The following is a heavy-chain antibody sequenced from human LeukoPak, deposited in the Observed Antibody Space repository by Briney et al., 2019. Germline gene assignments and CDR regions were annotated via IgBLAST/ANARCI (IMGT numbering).Heavy chain of an antibody. D-gene: IGHD6-6*01. CDR3: ARGHGGSSSHRYSDY. V-gene: IGHV3-66*01. CDR1: GFIVSNNY. CDR2: IFVGGIT. Sequence: GGSLRLSCVASGFIVSNNYMSWVRQAPGKGLEWVSVIFVGGITYYADSVKGRFTISRDNSKSTLYFQMNSLRAEDTAVYYCARGHGGSSSHRYSDYWGQGTQVTVSS. J-gene: IGHJ4*02.